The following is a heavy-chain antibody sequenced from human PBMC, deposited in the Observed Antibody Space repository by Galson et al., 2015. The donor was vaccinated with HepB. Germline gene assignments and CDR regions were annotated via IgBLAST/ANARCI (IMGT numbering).Heavy chain of an antibody. CDR1: GFIVRTNY. Sequence: SLRLSCAASGFIVRTNYMSWVRQAPGKGLEWVSVIYSDDTTYYGDSVKGRFTISRDHSKNTVYLQMNSLRAEDTAVYFCARELLRAGSYFYDREGAFDIWGQGTMVTVSS. D-gene: IGHD3-22*01. CDR3: ARELLRAGSYFYDREGAFDI. V-gene: IGHV3-66*02. J-gene: IGHJ3*02. CDR2: IYSDDTT.